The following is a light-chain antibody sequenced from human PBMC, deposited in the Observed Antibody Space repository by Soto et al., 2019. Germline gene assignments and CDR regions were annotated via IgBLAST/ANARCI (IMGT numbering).Light chain of an antibody. V-gene: IGKV3-20*01. CDR2: GAS. CDR3: QQYGSSPFP. Sequence: EIVLTQSPGTLSLSPGEGATLSCRASQIVTNSYLAWYQQKPGQAPRFLIYGASSRATGIPDRFSGSGSGTDFTLTIRKLGPEDFGVYYCQQYGSSPFPFGQGNRLEIK. J-gene: IGKJ5*01. CDR1: QIVTNSY.